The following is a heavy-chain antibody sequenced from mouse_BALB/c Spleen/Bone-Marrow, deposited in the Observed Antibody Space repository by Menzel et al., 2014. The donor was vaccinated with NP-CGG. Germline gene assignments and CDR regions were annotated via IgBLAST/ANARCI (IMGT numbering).Heavy chain of an antibody. Sequence: VQLVESGAELMKPGASVKISCKATGYTFSSYWIEWVKQRPGHGLEWIGEILPGSGSTDYNETFKGKATFTADTSSNTAYIQLSSLTSEDSAVYYCASRYDAMDYWGQGTPVTVSS. J-gene: IGHJ4*01. CDR2: ILPGSGST. V-gene: IGHV1-9*01. CDR1: GYTFSSYW. CDR3: ASRYDAMDY.